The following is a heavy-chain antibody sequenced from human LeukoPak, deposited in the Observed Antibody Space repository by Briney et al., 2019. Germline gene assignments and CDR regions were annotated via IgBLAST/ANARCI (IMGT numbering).Heavy chain of an antibody. V-gene: IGHV4-59*01. CDR1: GGSINNYY. D-gene: IGHD3-10*01. Sequence: KASETLSLTCTVSGGSINNYYWSWIRQPPGKGLEWIGYIYYSGSTNYNPSLKSRVTISVDTSKNQFSLKLSSVTAADTAVYYCARDRSRVYFDYWGQGTLVTVSS. CDR3: ARDRSRVYFDY. J-gene: IGHJ4*02. CDR2: IYYSGST.